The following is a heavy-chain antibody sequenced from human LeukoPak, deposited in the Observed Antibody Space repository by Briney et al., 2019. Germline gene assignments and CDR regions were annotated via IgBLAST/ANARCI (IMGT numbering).Heavy chain of an antibody. D-gene: IGHD6-19*01. J-gene: IGHJ4*01. CDR3: AKGIYSSGWSYFDY. V-gene: IGHV3-74*03. CDR2: INRDGSTT. Sequence: GGSLRLSCAASGFTFSNYWVHWVRQAPGKGLVWVSRINRDGSTTKYADSVKGRFTVSRDNAKNTLNLQMNSLRAEDTAVYYCAKGIYSSGWSYFDYWGHGTLVTVSS. CDR1: GFTFSNYW.